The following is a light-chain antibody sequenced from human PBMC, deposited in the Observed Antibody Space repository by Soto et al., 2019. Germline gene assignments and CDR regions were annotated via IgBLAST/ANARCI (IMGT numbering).Light chain of an antibody. Sequence: QSALTQPASVSGSPGQSITISCTGTSSDIGSNNYVSWYQQHPGKAPKLMIYEVSNRPSGVSNHFSGSKSGKTASLTISGLQAEDEAVYYCSSYTTTTRLFGGGTKLTVL. V-gene: IGLV2-14*01. CDR3: SSYTTTTRL. CDR1: SSDIGSNNY. J-gene: IGLJ3*02. CDR2: EVS.